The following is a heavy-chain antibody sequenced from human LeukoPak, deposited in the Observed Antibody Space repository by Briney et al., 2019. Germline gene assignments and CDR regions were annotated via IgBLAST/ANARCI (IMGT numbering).Heavy chain of an antibody. J-gene: IGHJ4*02. V-gene: IGHV3-21*01. CDR2: ITSSGSHI. CDR3: ARAPDTAMVGFDY. CDR1: GFTFSSYT. Sequence: GGSLRLSCVASGFTFSSYTMNWVRQAPGKGLEWVSSITSSGSHIYYADSVKGRFTISGDNAKNSLYLQMNSLRAEDTAVYYCARAPDTAMVGFDYWGQGTLVTVSS. D-gene: IGHD5-18*01.